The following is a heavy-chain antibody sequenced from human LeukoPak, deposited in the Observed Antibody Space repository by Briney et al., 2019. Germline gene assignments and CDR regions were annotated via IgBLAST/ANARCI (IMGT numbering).Heavy chain of an antibody. CDR1: GFTFSSYA. D-gene: IGHD2-8*01. V-gene: IGHV3-23*01. Sequence: GGSLRLSCAASGFTFSSYAMSWVRQAPGKGLEWVSAISGSGGSTYYADSVKGRFTISRDNSKNTLYLQMNSLRAEDTAVYYCAKRHIVLMVYATASTWDYWGQGTLVTVSS. J-gene: IGHJ4*02. CDR3: AKRHIVLMVYATASTWDY. CDR2: ISGSGGST.